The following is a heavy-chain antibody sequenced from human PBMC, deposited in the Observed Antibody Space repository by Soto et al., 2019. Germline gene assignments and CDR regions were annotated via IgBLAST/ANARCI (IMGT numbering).Heavy chain of an antibody. J-gene: IGHJ6*02. CDR1: GFTLSNYA. CDR3: ARIKLMDFVFINVDIYDMDV. V-gene: IGHV3-48*01. Sequence: EVQLVESGGGLVQPGGSLRLSCAASGFTLSNYAVNWVRQAPGKGLEWVSYISSDSRYIYHGDSVKGRFTISRDNARNSVYLQMNSQRGEDTAVYYCARIKLMDFVFINVDIYDMDVWGQGAPVTVSS. CDR2: ISSDSRYI. D-gene: IGHD2-15*01.